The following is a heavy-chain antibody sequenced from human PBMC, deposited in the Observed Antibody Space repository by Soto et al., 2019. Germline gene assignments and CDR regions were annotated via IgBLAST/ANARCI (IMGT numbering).Heavy chain of an antibody. J-gene: IGHJ6*02. Sequence: EVQLVESGGDFVQPGGSLRLSCEASGLVFSSFWMSWVRQAPGTGLEWVAYIKRDGSEKYYVDSVKGRFTISRDNHKSSLDLQMNNLRAEDTAVYYCARGHKGLEVWGQGATVTVSS. V-gene: IGHV3-7*01. CDR1: GLVFSSFW. CDR2: IKRDGSEK. CDR3: ARGHKGLEV.